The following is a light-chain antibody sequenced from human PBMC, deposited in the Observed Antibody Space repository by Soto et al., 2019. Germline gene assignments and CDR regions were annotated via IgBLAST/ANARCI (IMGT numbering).Light chain of an antibody. Sequence: QSALTQPASVSGSPGQSITISCTGTSSDVGAYNYVSWYQHHPGEAPKVLIYGVTNRPSGISNRFSGSKSGHTASLTISRLRAEDEAEYYCLVSYIGARVFGGGTKLTVL. V-gene: IGLV2-14*01. CDR2: GVT. J-gene: IGLJ3*02. CDR1: SSDVGAYNY. CDR3: LVSYIGARV.